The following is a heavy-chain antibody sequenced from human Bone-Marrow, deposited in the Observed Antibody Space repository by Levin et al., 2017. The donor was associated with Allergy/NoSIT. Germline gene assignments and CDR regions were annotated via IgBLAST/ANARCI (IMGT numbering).Heavy chain of an antibody. V-gene: IGHV3-33*01. CDR3: AREQGRGVAAVHYFEY. CDR2: LWYDGSQT. J-gene: IGHJ4*02. Sequence: GGSLRLSCGASGFSFRDHGMHWVRQAPGKGLEWVAALWYDGSQTYYADSVKGRFTISRDNSKNTLYLQMNRLRVEDTDVYYCAREQGRGVAAVHYFEYWGQGTLVTVSS. CDR1: GFSFRDHG. D-gene: IGHD1-26*01.